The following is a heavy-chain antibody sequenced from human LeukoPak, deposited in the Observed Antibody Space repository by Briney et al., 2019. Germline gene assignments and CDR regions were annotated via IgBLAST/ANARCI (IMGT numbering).Heavy chain of an antibody. V-gene: IGHV3-30*03. J-gene: IGHJ4*02. CDR3: ARDWLTEYYYDGSCYYPFQY. Sequence: GGSLRLSGAASVFTFSSYGIHGVREAPGKGLGWVAVISFDGTIKYYADAVKGRFTISRDNTKNSVYLLMNNLGAEDAAVYYGARDWLTEYYYDGSCYYPFQYGGQGTLVPV. D-gene: IGHD3-22*01. CDR2: ISFDGTIK. CDR1: VFTFSSYG.